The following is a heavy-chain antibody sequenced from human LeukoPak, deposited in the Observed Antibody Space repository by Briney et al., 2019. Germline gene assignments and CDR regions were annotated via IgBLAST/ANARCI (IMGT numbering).Heavy chain of an antibody. CDR3: AANYDFWSGYPPD. CDR2: LSGSGGNT. CDR1: GFTFSSYA. Sequence: GGSLRLSCAASGFTFSSYAMSWVRQAPGKGLEWVSTLSGSGGNTYYADSVKGRFTISRDNSKNTLYLQMNSVRAEDTAVYYCAANYDFWSGYPPDWGQGTLVTVSS. V-gene: IGHV3-23*01. D-gene: IGHD3-3*01. J-gene: IGHJ4*02.